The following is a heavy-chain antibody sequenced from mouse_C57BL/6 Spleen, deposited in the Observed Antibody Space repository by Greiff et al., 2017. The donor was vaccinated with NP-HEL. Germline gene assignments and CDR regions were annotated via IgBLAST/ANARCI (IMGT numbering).Heavy chain of an antibody. CDR3: TREGGDYLYYAMDY. V-gene: IGHV1-15*01. CDR2: IDPETGGT. D-gene: IGHD2-4*01. J-gene: IGHJ4*01. Sequence: VKLVESGAELVRPGASVTLSCKASGYTFTDYEMHWVKQTPVHGLEWIGAIDPETGGTAYNQKFKGKAILTADKSSSTAYMELRSLTSEDSAVYYCTREGGDYLYYAMDYWGQGTSVTVSS. CDR1: GYTFTDYE.